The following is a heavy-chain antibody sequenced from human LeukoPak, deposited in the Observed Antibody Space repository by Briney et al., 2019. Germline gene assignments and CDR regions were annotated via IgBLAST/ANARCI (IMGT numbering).Heavy chain of an antibody. CDR2: IYYSGST. J-gene: IGHJ2*01. CDR1: GASISSSDYY. Sequence: SETLSLTCTVSGASISSSDYYWGWLRQPPGKGLEWIGSIYYSGSTYYNASLKSRVTISVDTSKNQFSLKLSSVTAADTAVYYCARGVTMIVVVIHDWYFDLWGRGTLVTVSS. CDR3: ARGVTMIVVVIHDWYFDL. D-gene: IGHD3-22*01. V-gene: IGHV4-39*01.